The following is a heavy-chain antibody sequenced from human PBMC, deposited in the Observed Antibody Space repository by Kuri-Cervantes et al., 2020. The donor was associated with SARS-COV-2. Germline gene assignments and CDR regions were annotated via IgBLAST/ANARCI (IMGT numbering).Heavy chain of an antibody. D-gene: IGHD3-3*01. CDR3: AKVETASLDY. CDR1: GFTFSSYG. Sequence: GESLKISCAASGFTFSSYGMHWVRQAPGKGLEWVSYISSSGSTIYYADSVKGRFTISRDNAKNSLYLQMNSLRAEDTAVYYCAKVETASLDYWGQGTLVTVSS. V-gene: IGHV3-48*04. CDR2: ISSSGSTI. J-gene: IGHJ4*02.